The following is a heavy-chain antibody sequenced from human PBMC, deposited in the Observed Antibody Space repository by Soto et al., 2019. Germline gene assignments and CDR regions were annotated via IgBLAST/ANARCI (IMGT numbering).Heavy chain of an antibody. CDR2: IGTAGDT. J-gene: IGHJ4*02. CDR3: ARVLRGYSGFEDYYDY. D-gene: IGHD5-12*01. V-gene: IGHV3-13*01. CDR1: GFTFSSYD. Sequence: GGSLRLSCAASGFTFSSYDMHWVRQATGKGLEWVSAIGTAGDTYYPASVKGRFTISRENAKNSLYLQMNSLRAGDTAVYYCARVLRGYSGFEDYYDYWGQGALVTVSS.